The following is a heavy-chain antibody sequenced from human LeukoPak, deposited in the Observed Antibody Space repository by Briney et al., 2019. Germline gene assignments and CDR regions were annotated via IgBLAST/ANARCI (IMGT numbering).Heavy chain of an antibody. CDR1: GGSIRSSYYY. CDR2: IYDSGST. V-gene: IGHV4-39*07. D-gene: IGHD2-2*01. Sequence: SETLSLTCTVSGGSIRSSYYYWGWIRQPPGKGLEWIGSIYDSGSTYYNPSLKSRVTISVDTSKNQFSLKLSSVTAADTAVYYCAREVPSHPYCSSTSCHSWFDPWGQGTLVTVSS. CDR3: AREVPSHPYCSSTSCHSWFDP. J-gene: IGHJ5*02.